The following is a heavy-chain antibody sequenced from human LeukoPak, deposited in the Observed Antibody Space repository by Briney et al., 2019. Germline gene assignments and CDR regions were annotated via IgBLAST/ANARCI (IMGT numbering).Heavy chain of an antibody. CDR2: IYYSGST. D-gene: IGHD2-2*01. V-gene: IGHV4-39*01. CDR3: ARHSVVPAAIWFDP. J-gene: IGHJ5*02. CDR1: GGSISSSSYY. Sequence: SETLSLTXTVSGGSISSSSYYWGWIRQPPGKGLEWIGSIYYSGSTYYNPSLKSRVTISVDTSKNQFSLELSSVTAADTAVYYCARHSVVPAAIWFDPWGQGTLVTVSS.